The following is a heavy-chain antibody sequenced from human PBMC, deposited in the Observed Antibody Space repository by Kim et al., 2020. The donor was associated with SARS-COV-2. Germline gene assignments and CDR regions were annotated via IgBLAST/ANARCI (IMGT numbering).Heavy chain of an antibody. CDR3: ARSGCGGDCKYYYYYYMDV. CDR1: GYTFTSYG. Sequence: ASVKVSCKASGYTFTSYGISWVRQAPGQGLEWMGWISAYNGNTNYAQKLQGRVTMTTDTSTSTAYMELRSLRSDDTAVYYCARSGCGGDCKYYYYYYMDVWAKGPRSPSP. D-gene: IGHD2-21*01. J-gene: IGHJ6*03. CDR2: ISAYNGNT. V-gene: IGHV1-18*01.